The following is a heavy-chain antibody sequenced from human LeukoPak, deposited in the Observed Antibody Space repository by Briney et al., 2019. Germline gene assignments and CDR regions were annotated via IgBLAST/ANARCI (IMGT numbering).Heavy chain of an antibody. Sequence: PGGSLRLSCAASGFTFSSYEMNWVRQAPGRGLEWVSYISSTSGSTIYYADSVKGRFTISRDNAKNSLYLQMNGLRAEDTAVYYCARRYCSSTSCLLDYWGQGTLVTVSS. CDR3: ARRYCSSTSCLLDY. V-gene: IGHV3-48*03. CDR1: GFTFSSYE. J-gene: IGHJ4*02. D-gene: IGHD2-2*01. CDR2: ISSTSGSTI.